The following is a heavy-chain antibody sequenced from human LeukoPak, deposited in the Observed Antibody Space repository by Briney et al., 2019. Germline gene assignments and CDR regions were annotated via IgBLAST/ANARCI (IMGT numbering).Heavy chain of an antibody. D-gene: IGHD6-19*01. Sequence: PGGSLSLSCAACGFTFSSYAMKGVRHAPGRGVEWVSFNSRSGGTPYYSDYVKGRFIISRDNSKNTLYLQMNSLRAEDTAVYYCAKAGIAVPATPEYCGQGTQVTVSS. CDR2: NSRSGGTP. CDR3: AKAGIAVPATPEY. CDR1: GFTFSSYA. J-gene: IGHJ4*02. V-gene: IGHV3-23*01.